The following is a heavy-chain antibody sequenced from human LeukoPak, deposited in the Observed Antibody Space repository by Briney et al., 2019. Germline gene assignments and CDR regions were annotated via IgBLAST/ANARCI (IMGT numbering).Heavy chain of an antibody. D-gene: IGHD4-17*01. Sequence: GESLKISCQGSGYNFPIYWIGWVRQMPGQGLEWMGIIYPGDSDTRYSPSFQGQVTISADKSISTAYLQWSSLKASDTAMYYCARPHDDYVVPGAFDIWGQGTMVTVSS. CDR2: IYPGDSDT. CDR1: GYNFPIYW. V-gene: IGHV5-51*01. J-gene: IGHJ3*02. CDR3: ARPHDDYVVPGAFDI.